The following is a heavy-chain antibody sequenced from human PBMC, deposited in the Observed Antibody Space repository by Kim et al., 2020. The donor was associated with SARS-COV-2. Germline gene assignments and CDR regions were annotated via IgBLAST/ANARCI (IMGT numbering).Heavy chain of an antibody. D-gene: IGHD3-22*01. Sequence: VDSVKGRFTISRDNAKNSLYLQMNGLRAEDTAVYYCAREYYDSSGYYSLDYWGQGTLVTVSS. J-gene: IGHJ4*02. CDR3: AREYYDSSGYYSLDY. V-gene: IGHV3-7*03.